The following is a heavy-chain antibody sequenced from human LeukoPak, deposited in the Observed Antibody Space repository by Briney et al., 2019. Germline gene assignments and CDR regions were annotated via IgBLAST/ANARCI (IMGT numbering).Heavy chain of an antibody. CDR3: ARDAIAAAGTQLPYYYYYMDV. Sequence: ASVKVSCKASGYTFTSYGISWVRQAPGQGLEWMGWISAYNVNTNYAQKLQGRVTMTTDTSTSTAYMELRSLRSDDTAVYYCARDAIAAAGTQLPYYYYYMDVWGKGTTVTISS. CDR2: ISAYNVNT. CDR1: GYTFTSYG. D-gene: IGHD6-13*01. J-gene: IGHJ6*03. V-gene: IGHV1-18*01.